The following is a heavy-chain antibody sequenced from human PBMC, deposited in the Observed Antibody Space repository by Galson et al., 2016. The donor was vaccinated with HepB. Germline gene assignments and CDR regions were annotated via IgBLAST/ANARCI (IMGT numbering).Heavy chain of an antibody. CDR2: ISYDGSNK. V-gene: IGHV3-30*04. J-gene: IGHJ6*02. CDR3: ARDFLEDPRSGGLMDV. Sequence: LRLSCAASGFTFSSYAMHWVRQAPGKGLEWVAVISYDGSNKYYADSVKGRFTISRDNSKNTLYLQMNSLRAEDTAVYYCARDFLEDPRSGGLMDVWGQGTTVTVSS. CDR1: GFTFSSYA. D-gene: IGHD3-3*01.